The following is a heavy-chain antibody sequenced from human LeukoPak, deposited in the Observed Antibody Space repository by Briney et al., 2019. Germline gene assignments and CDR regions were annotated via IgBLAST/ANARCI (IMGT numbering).Heavy chain of an antibody. D-gene: IGHD4-17*01. Sequence: SETLSLTCAVSGVSFNDYYWSWVRQTPAKGLEWIGEINHSGYTNDSPSLKSRVTLSIDTSRKQFSLNLRSVTVADSGIYYCTRMTTGLDYWGQGTLVTVSS. J-gene: IGHJ4*02. CDR1: GVSFNDYY. V-gene: IGHV4-34*01. CDR2: INHSGYT. CDR3: TRMTTGLDY.